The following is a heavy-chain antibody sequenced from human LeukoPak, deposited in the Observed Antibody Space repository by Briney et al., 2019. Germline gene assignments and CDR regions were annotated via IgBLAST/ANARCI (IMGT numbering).Heavy chain of an antibody. V-gene: IGHV4-39*01. CDR3: ARRSSGYYLGFDY. CDR2: IYYSGST. CDR1: GGSVSSSSYY. J-gene: IGHJ4*02. Sequence: SETPSLTCTVSGGSVSSSSYYWGWIRQPPGKGLEWIGSIYYSGSTYYNPSLKSRVTISVDTSKNQFSLRLISATAADTAVYYCARRSSGYYLGFDYWGQGTLVTVSS. D-gene: IGHD3-22*01.